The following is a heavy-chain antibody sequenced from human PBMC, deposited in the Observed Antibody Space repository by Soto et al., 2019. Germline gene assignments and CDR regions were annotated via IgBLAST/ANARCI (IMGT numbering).Heavy chain of an antibody. Sequence: GASVKVSCKASGGTFSSYAVSWVRQAPGQGLEWMGGIIPIFGTANYAQKFQGRVTITADESTSTAYMELSSLRSEDTAVYYCASSPYYDFWSGYYRKYYFDYWGQGTLVTVSS. V-gene: IGHV1-69*13. J-gene: IGHJ4*02. CDR3: ASSPYYDFWSGYYRKYYFDY. CDR2: IIPIFGTA. CDR1: GGTFSSYA. D-gene: IGHD3-3*01.